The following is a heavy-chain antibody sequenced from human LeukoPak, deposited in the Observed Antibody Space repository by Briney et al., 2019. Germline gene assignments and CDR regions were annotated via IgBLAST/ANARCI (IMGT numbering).Heavy chain of an antibody. CDR2: IYYSGST. CDR3: ASLKFEGSSNGVYYYYGMDV. Sequence: PSGTLSLTCTVSGGSISSYYWSWIRQPPGKGLEWIGYIYYSGSTNYNPSLKSRVTISVDTSKNQFSLKLSSVTAADTAVYYCASLKFEGSSNGVYYYYGMDVWGQGTTVTVSS. J-gene: IGHJ6*02. D-gene: IGHD2-15*01. V-gene: IGHV4-59*08. CDR1: GGSISSYY.